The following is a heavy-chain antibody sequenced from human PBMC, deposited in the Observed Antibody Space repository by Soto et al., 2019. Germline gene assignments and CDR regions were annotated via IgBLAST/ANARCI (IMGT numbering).Heavy chain of an antibody. J-gene: IGHJ4*02. V-gene: IGHV3-23*01. CDR3: AKVRVKHYDFWSGYYWAVDY. CDR1: GFTFSSYA. Sequence: GGSLRLSCAASGFTFSSYAMSWVRQAPGKGLEWVSAISGSGGSTYYADSVKGRFTISRDNSKNTLYLQMNSLRAEDTAVYYCAKVRVKHYDFWSGYYWAVDYWGQGTLVTVSS. D-gene: IGHD3-3*01. CDR2: ISGSGGST.